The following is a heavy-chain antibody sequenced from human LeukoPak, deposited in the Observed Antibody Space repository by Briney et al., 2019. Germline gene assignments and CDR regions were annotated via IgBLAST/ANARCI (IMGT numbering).Heavy chain of an antibody. D-gene: IGHD3-9*01. V-gene: IGHV3-30*09. CDR2: ISYDGSNK. CDR1: GFTFSSYA. Sequence: GGSLRLSCAASGFTFSSYAMHWVRQAPGKGLEWVAVISYDGSNKYYADSVKGRFAISRDNSKNTLYLQMNGLRAEDTAVYYCARLSSGDILTGYYPNPLDYWGQGTLVTVSS. J-gene: IGHJ4*02. CDR3: ARLSSGDILTGYYPNPLDY.